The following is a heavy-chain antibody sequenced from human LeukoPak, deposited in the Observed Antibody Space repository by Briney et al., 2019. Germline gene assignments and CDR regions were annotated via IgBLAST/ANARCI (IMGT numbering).Heavy chain of an antibody. CDR1: GYTFSSYY. Sequence: ASVKVSCKASGYTFSSYYMHWVRQARGQGLEWMGIINPSGGTTYARKFQGRVTMTRDTSTNTVYMELSSLKSEDTAVYYCARARMLSLGGAIVRRYFDYWGQGTPVTVSS. J-gene: IGHJ4*02. D-gene: IGHD3-16*02. CDR3: ARARMLSLGGAIVRRYFDY. CDR2: INPSGGTT. V-gene: IGHV1-46*01.